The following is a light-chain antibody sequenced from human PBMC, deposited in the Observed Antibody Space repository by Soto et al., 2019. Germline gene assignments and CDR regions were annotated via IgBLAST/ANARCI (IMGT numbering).Light chain of an antibody. CDR1: SSNIGSNT. V-gene: IGLV1-44*01. Sequence: QSVLTQPPSASGTPGQRVTISCSGSSSNIGSNTVNWYQQLPGTAPKLLIYSNNQRPSGVPDRFSGSKSGTSASLAISGLQSEDEADYYCAAWDDSPVFGGGTQLTVL. CDR3: AAWDDSPV. J-gene: IGLJ3*02. CDR2: SNN.